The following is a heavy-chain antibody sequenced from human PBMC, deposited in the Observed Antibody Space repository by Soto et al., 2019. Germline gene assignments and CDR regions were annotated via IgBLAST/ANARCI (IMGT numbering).Heavy chain of an antibody. D-gene: IGHD3-3*01. CDR3: ARVWNDFWSGYSRGRENYYGMEV. CDR1: VFTFSSYE. V-gene: IGHV3-48*03. Sequence: GGSLSLSCASSVFTFSSYEMNCVRHSPGKWLEWVSYISSSGSTIYYADSVKGRFTISRDNAKNSLYLQMNSLRAEDTAVYYCARVWNDFWSGYSRGRENYYGMEVWGQGTTVNVSS. CDR2: ISSSGSTI. J-gene: IGHJ6*01.